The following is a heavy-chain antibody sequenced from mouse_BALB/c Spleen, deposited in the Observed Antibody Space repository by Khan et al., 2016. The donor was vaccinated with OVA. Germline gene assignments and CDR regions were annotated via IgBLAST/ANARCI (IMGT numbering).Heavy chain of an antibody. CDR3: ARVGYSGTMDY. D-gene: IGHD4-1*01. CDR1: GYTFTKNG. J-gene: IGHJ4*01. CDR2: INTYTGEP. Sequence: QIQLVQSGPELKKPGETVKISCKASGYTFTKNGMNWVKQAPGKGLKWMSWINTYTGEPTYVDDFKGRFAFSLETSASTAYLQLNNLKNEDTATYFCARVGYSGTMDYWGQGTSVTVSS. V-gene: IGHV9-3-1*01.